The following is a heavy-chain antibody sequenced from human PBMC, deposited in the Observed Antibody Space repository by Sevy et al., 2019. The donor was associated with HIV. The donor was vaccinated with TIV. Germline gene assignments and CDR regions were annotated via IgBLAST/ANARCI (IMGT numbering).Heavy chain of an antibody. CDR1: GYTFTGYY. Sequence: ASVKVSCKASGYTFTGYYMHWVRQAPGQGLEWMGWINPNSGGTNYAQKVQGRVTMTRDTSISTAYMELSRLRSDDTAVYYCARDCSSTSCQNFDYWGQGTLVTVSS. CDR3: ARDCSSTSCQNFDY. J-gene: IGHJ4*02. D-gene: IGHD2-2*01. V-gene: IGHV1-2*02. CDR2: INPNSGGT.